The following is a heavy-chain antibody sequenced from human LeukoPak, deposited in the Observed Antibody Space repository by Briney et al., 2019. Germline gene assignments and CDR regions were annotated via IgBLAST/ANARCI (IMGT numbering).Heavy chain of an antibody. CDR3: ARGVAAALFHYYYMDV. CDR2: INHSGST. V-gene: IGHV4-34*01. D-gene: IGHD6-13*01. J-gene: IGHJ6*03. Sequence: SETLSLTCAVYGGSFSGYYWSWIRQPPGEGLEWIGEINHSGSTNYNPSLKSRVAISVDTSENQFSLQLSSVTAADTAVYYCARGVAAALFHYYYMDVWGKGTTVTVSS. CDR1: GGSFSGYY.